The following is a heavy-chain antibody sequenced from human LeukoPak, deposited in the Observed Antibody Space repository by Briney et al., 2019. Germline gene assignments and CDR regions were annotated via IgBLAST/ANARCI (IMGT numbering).Heavy chain of an antibody. J-gene: IGHJ4*02. CDR3: AKDRFWYYDSSGYPDY. V-gene: IGHV3-30*18. CDR1: GFTFSSYG. CDR2: ILYDGSNK. Sequence: GGSLRLSCAASGFTFSSYGMHWVRQAPGKGLEGVAVILYDGSNKNYEDSEKGRFTISRDNSKNTLYLQMNSLRAEDTAVYYCAKDRFWYYDSSGYPDYWGQGTLVTVSS. D-gene: IGHD3-22*01.